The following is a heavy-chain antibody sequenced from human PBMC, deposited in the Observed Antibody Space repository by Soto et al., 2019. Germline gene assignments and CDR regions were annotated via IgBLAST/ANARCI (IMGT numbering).Heavy chain of an antibody. D-gene: IGHD6-19*01. CDR2: IIPILGIA. V-gene: IGHV1-69*04. CDR3: ARDRGRTRPEPSSAWYFDY. J-gene: IGHJ4*02. Sequence: ASVKVSCKASGGTFSSYTISWVRQAPGQGLEWMGRIIPILGIANYAQKFQGRVTITADKSTSTAYMELSSLRSEDTAVYYCARDRGRTRPEPSSAWYFDYWGQGTLVTVSS. CDR1: GGTFSSYT.